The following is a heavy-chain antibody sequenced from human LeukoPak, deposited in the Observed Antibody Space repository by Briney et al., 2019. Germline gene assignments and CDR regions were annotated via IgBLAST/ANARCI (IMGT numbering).Heavy chain of an antibody. CDR1: GYSISGGYY. CDR3: ARGGVVPAARFDY. J-gene: IGHJ4*02. CDR2: IYHSGST. D-gene: IGHD2-2*01. Sequence: SETLSLTCTVSGYSISGGYYWGWIRQPPGKGLEWIGNIYHSGSTYYNPSLKSRVTISVDTTKNQFSLKLSSVTAADTAVYYCARGGVVPAARFDYWGQGTLVIASS. V-gene: IGHV4-38-2*02.